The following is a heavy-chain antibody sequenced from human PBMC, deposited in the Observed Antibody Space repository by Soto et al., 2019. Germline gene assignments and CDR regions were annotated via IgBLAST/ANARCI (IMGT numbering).Heavy chain of an antibody. CDR2: IYYSGST. CDR3: ARVGSSCHSGGCYYYYGLGV. Sequence: QVRLQESGPGLVKPSETLSLSCLVSGDSVGNGPYYWSWIRQSPGEGLEWIGYIYYSGSTNVNPSLESRVNISIDMSKSQFFLELRSVTAADAAVYFCARVGSSCHSGGCYYYYGLGVCRQGTTVAISS. CDR1: GDSVGNGPYY. J-gene: IGHJ6*02. V-gene: IGHV4-61*01. D-gene: IGHD1-26*01.